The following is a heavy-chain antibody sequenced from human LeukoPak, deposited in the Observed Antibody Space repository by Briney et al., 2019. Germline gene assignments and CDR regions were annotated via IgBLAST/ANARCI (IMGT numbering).Heavy chain of an antibody. CDR2: ISTGDEI. CDR1: GFTVTSNS. CDR3: ATSQGPGNHWFDP. Sequence: GGSLRLSCAASGFTVTSNSMNWVRQAPGKGLEWVSVISTGDEIHYAESVRGRFTISRDSYSNTLSLHMNSLRVEDTAIYYCATSQGPGNHWFDPWGQGTLVTVSS. J-gene: IGHJ5*02. V-gene: IGHV3-53*01.